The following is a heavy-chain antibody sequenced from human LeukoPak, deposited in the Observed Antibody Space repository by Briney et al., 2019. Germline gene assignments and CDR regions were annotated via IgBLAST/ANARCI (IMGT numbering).Heavy chain of an antibody. D-gene: IGHD6-19*01. CDR1: GYTFTGYY. Sequence: ASVKVSCKASGYTFTGYYMHWVRQAPGQGLEWMGGFDPEDGETIYAQKFQGRVTMTEDTSTDTAYMELSSLRSEDTAVYYCATGTPVAGLFDYWGQGTLVTVSS. CDR3: ATGTPVAGLFDY. V-gene: IGHV1-24*01. CDR2: FDPEDGET. J-gene: IGHJ4*02.